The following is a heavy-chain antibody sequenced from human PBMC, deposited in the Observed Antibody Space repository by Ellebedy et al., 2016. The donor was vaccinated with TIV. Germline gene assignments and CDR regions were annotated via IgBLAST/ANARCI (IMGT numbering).Heavy chain of an antibody. J-gene: IGHJ4*02. Sequence: SETLSLTXAVSGGSISSGGYSWSWIRQPPGKGLEWIGYIYHSGSTYYNPSLKSRVTISVDRSKNQFSLKLSSVTAADTAVYYCARGIVEMATITDYYFDYWGQGTLVTVSS. CDR2: IYHSGST. V-gene: IGHV4-30-2*01. D-gene: IGHD5-24*01. CDR1: GGSISSGGYS. CDR3: ARGIVEMATITDYYFDY.